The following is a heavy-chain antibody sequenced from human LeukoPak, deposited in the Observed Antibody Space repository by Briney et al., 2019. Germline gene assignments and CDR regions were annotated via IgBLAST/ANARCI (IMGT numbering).Heavy chain of an antibody. D-gene: IGHD5-12*01. CDR3: ARERGYSGYDGGSFDY. J-gene: IGHJ4*02. V-gene: IGHV4-30-4*01. Sequence: SQTLSLTCTVSGGSISSGDYYWSWIRQPPGKGLEWIGYIYYSGSTYYNPSLKSRVTISVDTSKNQFSLKLSSVTAADTAVYYCARERGYSGYDGGSFDYWGQGTLVTVSS. CDR1: GGSISSGDYY. CDR2: IYYSGST.